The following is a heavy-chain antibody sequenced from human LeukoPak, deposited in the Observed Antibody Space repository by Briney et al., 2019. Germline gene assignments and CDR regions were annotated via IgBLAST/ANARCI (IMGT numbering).Heavy chain of an antibody. CDR2: TDPNDGST. V-gene: IGHV1-46*01. CDR1: GYSFTTYK. Sequence: ASVKVSCKASGYSFTTYKMHWVRQAPGQGLDWMGITDPNDGSTGQAQKFQGRIIMTRDTSTSTFYMELSSLRSEDTALYYCVRDNRNWSFDYWGQGSLVTVSS. J-gene: IGHJ4*02. D-gene: IGHD1-1*01. CDR3: VRDNRNWSFDY.